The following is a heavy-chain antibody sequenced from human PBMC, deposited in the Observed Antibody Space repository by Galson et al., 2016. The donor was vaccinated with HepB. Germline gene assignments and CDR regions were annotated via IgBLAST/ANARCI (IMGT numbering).Heavy chain of an antibody. CDR2: ISPDGTTT. V-gene: IGHV3-74*01. CDR3: ARDLGAYQPYYYGMDV. Sequence: SLRLSCAASGFIFSSDWMHWVRQVPGKGLVWVSRISPDGTTTIYADSVKGRFTISRDNGKNTLYMQMSSLRVEDTAVYFCARDLGAYQPYYYGMDVWGQGTTVTVSS. CDR1: GFIFSSDW. J-gene: IGHJ6*02.